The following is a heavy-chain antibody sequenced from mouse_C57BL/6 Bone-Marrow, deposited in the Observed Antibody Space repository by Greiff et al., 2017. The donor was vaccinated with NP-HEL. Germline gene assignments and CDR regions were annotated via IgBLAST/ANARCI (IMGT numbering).Heavy chain of an antibody. CDR3: ARGHGSSPWFAY. Sequence: QVQLKESGPGLVAPSQSLSITCTVSGFSLTSYGVHWVRQPPGKGLEWLVVIGSDGSTTYNSALKSRLSISKDNSKSQVFLKMNSRQTDDTAMYYCARGHGSSPWFAYWGQGTLVTVSA. CDR1: GFSLTSYG. J-gene: IGHJ3*01. CDR2: IGSDGST. V-gene: IGHV2-6*03. D-gene: IGHD1-1*01.